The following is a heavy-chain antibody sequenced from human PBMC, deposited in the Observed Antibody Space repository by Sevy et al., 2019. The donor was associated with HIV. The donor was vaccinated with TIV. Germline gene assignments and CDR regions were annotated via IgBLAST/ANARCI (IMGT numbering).Heavy chain of an antibody. Sequence: GGSLRLSCAASGFTFDDYTMHWVRQAPGKGLEWVSLINWDGGRTYYADSVKGRFTISRDNSKDSLYLQMSSLRPEDTALYYCAKSRKLYAGSPLDYWGQGTLVTVSS. V-gene: IGHV3-43*01. D-gene: IGHD1-1*01. CDR2: INWDGGRT. CDR1: GFTFDDYT. J-gene: IGHJ4*02. CDR3: AKSRKLYAGSPLDY.